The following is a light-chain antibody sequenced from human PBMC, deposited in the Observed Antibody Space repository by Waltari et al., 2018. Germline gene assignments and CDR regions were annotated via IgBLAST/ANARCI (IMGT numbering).Light chain of an antibody. J-gene: IGKJ1*01. V-gene: IGKV1-17*01. CDR1: QDISND. CDR3: LQHTTYPWT. Sequence: DIQMTQSPSSRSASVGDRVTITCRASQDISNDLGWYQQKPGKAPKRQIYAASSLKSGFPSRFSGSGSETAFTLTIYSLQPEDFATYYCLQHTTYPWTFGQGTKVEIK. CDR2: AAS.